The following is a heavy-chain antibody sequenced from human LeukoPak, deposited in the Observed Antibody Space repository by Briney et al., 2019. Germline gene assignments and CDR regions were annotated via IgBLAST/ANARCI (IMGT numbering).Heavy chain of an antibody. Sequence: PGGSLRLSCAASGFTFSSYSMTWVRQAPGKGLEWVSSISSSSSYIYYADSVKGRFTISRDNAKNSLYLQMNSLRAEDTAVYYCARDKTSRYSSSWYGYYYYYYGMDVWGQGTTVTVSS. CDR2: ISSSSSYI. CDR1: GFTFSSYS. J-gene: IGHJ6*02. V-gene: IGHV3-21*01. D-gene: IGHD6-13*01. CDR3: ARDKTSRYSSSWYGYYYYYYGMDV.